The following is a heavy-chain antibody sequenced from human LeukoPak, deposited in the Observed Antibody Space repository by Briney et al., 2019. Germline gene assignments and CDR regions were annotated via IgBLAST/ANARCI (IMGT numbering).Heavy chain of an antibody. J-gene: IGHJ4*02. V-gene: IGHV4-34*01. D-gene: IGHD3-22*01. Sequence: SETLSLTCAVYGGSFSGYYWSWIRQPPGKGLEWIGEINHSGSTNYNPSLKSRVTISVDTSKNQFSLKLSSVTAADTAVYYCARHSMAHYDSHVSRPHFDSWGQGTLVTVFS. CDR1: GGSFSGYY. CDR2: INHSGST. CDR3: ARHSMAHYDSHVSRPHFDS.